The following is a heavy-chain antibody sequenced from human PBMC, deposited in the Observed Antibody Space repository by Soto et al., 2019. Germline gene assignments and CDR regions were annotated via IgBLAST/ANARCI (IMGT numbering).Heavy chain of an antibody. CDR1: GFSVSTSY. Sequence: EVQLVETGGGLIQSGGSLRLSCAASGFSVSTSYMSWVRQAPGKGLEWVSVIYSGGRTYYADSVKGRFTISRDNSKNMLYLQMNSLRAEDTAVFYCARLEGRGVSYYFDYWGQGTLVTVSS. J-gene: IGHJ4*02. D-gene: IGHD3-10*01. V-gene: IGHV3-53*02. CDR2: IYSGGRT. CDR3: ARLEGRGVSYYFDY.